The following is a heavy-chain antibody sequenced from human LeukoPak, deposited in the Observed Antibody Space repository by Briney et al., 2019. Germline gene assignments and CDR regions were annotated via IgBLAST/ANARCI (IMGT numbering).Heavy chain of an antibody. CDR1: GGSFSGYY. CDR2: INRSGST. CDR3: ARGGHYGGRPPSPD. J-gene: IGHJ4*02. D-gene: IGHD4-23*01. Sequence: MSSETLSLTCAVYGGSFSGYYWSWIRQPPGKGLEWIGEINRSGSTNYNPSLKSRVTISVDTSKNQFSLKLSSVTAADTAVYYCARGGHYGGRPPSPDWGQGTLVTVSS. V-gene: IGHV4-34*01.